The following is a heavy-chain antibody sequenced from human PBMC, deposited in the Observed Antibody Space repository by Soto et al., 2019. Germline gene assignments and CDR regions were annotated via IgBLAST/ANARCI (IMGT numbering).Heavy chain of an antibody. CDR2: IYYTGSA. CDR3: ARYKMGGSGSYYNAWFDP. CDR1: GASVSSGDYY. J-gene: IGHJ5*02. D-gene: IGHD3-10*01. Sequence: SETLSLTCTVSGASVSSGDYYWSWIRQPPGQGPEWIAYIYYTGSAYYNPSLRSRVSMSVDTSRNQFSLMLTSVIAADTAVYYCARYKMGGSGSYYNAWFDPWGQGLLVTVSS. V-gene: IGHV4-30-4*01.